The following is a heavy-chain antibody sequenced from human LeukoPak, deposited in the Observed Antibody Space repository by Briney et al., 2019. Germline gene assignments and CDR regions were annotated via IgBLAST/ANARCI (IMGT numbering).Heavy chain of an antibody. V-gene: IGHV3-30*02. J-gene: IGHJ4*02. D-gene: IGHD1-1*01. Sequence: GGSLRLSCAASGFTLSSYGMHWVRQAPGKGLEWVAFIRYDGGNKYYADSVKGRFTISRDNSKNTLYLQMNSLRAEDTAVYYCAKEGNEPFDYWGQGTLVTVSS. CDR1: GFTLSSYG. CDR2: IRYDGGNK. CDR3: AKEGNEPFDY.